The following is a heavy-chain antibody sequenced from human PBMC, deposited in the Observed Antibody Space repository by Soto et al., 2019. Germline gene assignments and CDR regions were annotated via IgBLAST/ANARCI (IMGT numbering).Heavy chain of an antibody. D-gene: IGHD2-21*02. Sequence: QVQLQESGPGLVKPSQTLSLTCTVSGGSISSGDYYWSWIRQPPGKGLEWIGYIYYSGSTYYNPSLKSAVTISVDTSKNQFSLKLSSVTAADTAVNYCAIHGGNSVYFDYWGQGTLVTVSS. CDR3: AIHGGNSVYFDY. V-gene: IGHV4-30-4*01. CDR2: IYYSGST. CDR1: GGSISSGDYY. J-gene: IGHJ4*02.